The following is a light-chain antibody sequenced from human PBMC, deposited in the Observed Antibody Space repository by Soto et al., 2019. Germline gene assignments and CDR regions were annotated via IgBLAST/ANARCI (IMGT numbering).Light chain of an antibody. CDR2: GNS. Sequence: SVLTQPPSVSGAAGQRVTISCTGSSSNIGAGYDVHWYQQLPGTAPKLLIYGNSNRPSGVPDRFSGSKSGTSASLAITGLQAEDEADYYCQSYDSSLSGSVLFGGGTKLTVL. J-gene: IGLJ2*01. V-gene: IGLV1-40*01. CDR3: QSYDSSLSGSVL. CDR1: SSNIGAGYD.